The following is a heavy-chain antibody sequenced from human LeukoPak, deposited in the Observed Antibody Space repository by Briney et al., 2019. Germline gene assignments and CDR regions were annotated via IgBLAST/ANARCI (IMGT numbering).Heavy chain of an antibody. D-gene: IGHD3-22*01. CDR3: ARQGAYDSSGYYHEWFDP. CDR2: IFFSGST. CDR1: GGSISSGDYY. V-gene: IGHV4-39*01. Sequence: PSETLSLTCTVSGGSISSGDYYWSWIRQPPGKGLEWIGSIFFSGSTYYNPSLKSRVTISVDTSKNQFSLKLSSVTAADTAVYYCARQGAYDSSGYYHEWFDPWGQGTLVTVSS. J-gene: IGHJ5*02.